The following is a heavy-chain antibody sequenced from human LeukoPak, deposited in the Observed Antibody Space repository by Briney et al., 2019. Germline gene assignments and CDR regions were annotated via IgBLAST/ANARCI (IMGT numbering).Heavy chain of an antibody. V-gene: IGHV3-74*01. CDR3: ARGGVYSTSAVDY. CDR2: INRDGSST. D-gene: IGHD6-6*01. J-gene: IGHJ4*02. CDR1: GFTFSTYG. Sequence: GGTLRLSCAASGFTFSTYGMHWVRHAPGKGLVWVSRINRDGSSTSYADSVRGRFTISRDYAKNTLYLQMNSLRAEDTAVYYCARGGVYSTSAVDYWGQGTLVTVSS.